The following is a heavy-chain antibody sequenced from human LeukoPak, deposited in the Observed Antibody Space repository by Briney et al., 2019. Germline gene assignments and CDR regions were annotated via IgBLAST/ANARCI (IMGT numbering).Heavy chain of an antibody. D-gene: IGHD6-13*01. V-gene: IGHV3-11*04. CDR2: ISGSGGST. CDR3: ARMRNIPAASRAGNFDY. Sequence: GGSLRLSCAASGFTISDYYMSWIRQAPGQGLEWVSAISGSGGSTYYADSVKGRFTISRDNAKNSLYLQMNSLRAEDTAVYYCARMRNIPAASRAGNFDYWGQGTLVTVSS. CDR1: GFTISDYY. J-gene: IGHJ4*02.